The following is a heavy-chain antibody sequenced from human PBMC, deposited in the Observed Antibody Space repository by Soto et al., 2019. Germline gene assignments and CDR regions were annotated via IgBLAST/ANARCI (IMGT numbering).Heavy chain of an antibody. Sequence: PGGSLRLSCAASGFTLSSYWMHWVRQAPGKGLVWVSRTNSDESSPSYGDSVKGRFTISRDNSKNTLYLQMNSLRAEDTAVYYCPKGTYHIDYWGQGTLVTVS. J-gene: IGHJ4*02. CDR1: GFTLSSYW. V-gene: IGHV3-74*01. CDR2: TNSDESSP. D-gene: IGHD2-2*01. CDR3: PKGTYHIDY.